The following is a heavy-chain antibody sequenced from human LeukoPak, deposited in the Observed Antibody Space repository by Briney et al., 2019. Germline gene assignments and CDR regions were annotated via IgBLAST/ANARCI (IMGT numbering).Heavy chain of an antibody. D-gene: IGHD2-21*01. CDR1: GYTFIAYH. CDR3: ARGPDYSYFDY. V-gene: IGHV1-2*06. CDR2: IHPSSGAT. J-gene: IGHJ4*02. Sequence: ASVKVSCKASGYTFIAYHMHWVRQAPGQGLELMGRIHPSSGATNYAQRFQGRITLTRDTSINTAYMELSRLTSDDTAVYYCARGPDYSYFDYWGQGTLVTVSS.